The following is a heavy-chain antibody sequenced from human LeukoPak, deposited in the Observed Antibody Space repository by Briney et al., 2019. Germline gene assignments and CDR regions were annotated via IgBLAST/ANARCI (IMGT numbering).Heavy chain of an antibody. CDR3: ARDPVGGSTIFDY. CDR1: GDSVSSNSAA. CDR2: TYYRSKWYY. D-gene: IGHD1-26*01. V-gene: IGHV6-1*01. Sequence: SQTLSLTCAISGDSVSSNSAAWNWIRQSPSRGLEWLGRTYYRSKWYYDYAVAVKSRISINPDTFENQFSLQLSSVTPEDTAVYYCARDPVGGSTIFDYWGQGTLVTVSS. J-gene: IGHJ4*02.